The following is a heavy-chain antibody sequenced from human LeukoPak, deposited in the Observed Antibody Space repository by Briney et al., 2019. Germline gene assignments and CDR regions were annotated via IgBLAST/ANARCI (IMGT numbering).Heavy chain of an antibody. CDR3: AKGSREWELLDAFDI. CDR2: ISGSGART. D-gene: IGHD1-26*01. CDR1: GFTFSSYG. Sequence: PGGSLRLSCAASGFTFSSYGMTWVRQAPGKGLDWVSGISGSGARTGYADSMKGRFTISRDNAKNTLYLQMNSLRAEDTAVYYCAKGSREWELLDAFDIWGQGTMVTVSS. V-gene: IGHV3-23*01. J-gene: IGHJ3*02.